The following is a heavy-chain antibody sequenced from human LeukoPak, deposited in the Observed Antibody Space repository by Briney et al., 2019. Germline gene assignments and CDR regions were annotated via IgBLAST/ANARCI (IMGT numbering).Heavy chain of an antibody. D-gene: IGHD3-16*01. V-gene: IGHV4-59*12. CDR3: ARVSSGGYFDY. J-gene: IGHJ4*02. Sequence: SETLSLTCTVSGGSISSYHWTWIRQPPGKGLEWIGYIYYSGSTNYNPSLKSRVTMSVDTSNNQFSLKVSSVTAADTAVYYCARVSSGGYFDYWGQGTLVSVSS. CDR1: GGSISSYH. CDR2: IYYSGST.